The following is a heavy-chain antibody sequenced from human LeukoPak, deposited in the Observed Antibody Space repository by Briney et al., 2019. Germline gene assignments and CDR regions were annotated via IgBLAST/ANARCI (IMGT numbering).Heavy chain of an antibody. D-gene: IGHD6-6*01. CDR3: ARWERHSNSLWYYFDY. CDR1: GGTFSSYA. V-gene: IGHV1-69*05. Sequence: SVKVSCKASGGTFSSYAISWVRQAPGQGLEWMGGIIPIFGTANYAQKFQGRVTITTDESTSTAYMELSSLRSEDTAVYYCARWERHSNSLWYYFDYWGQGTLVAVSS. CDR2: IIPIFGTA. J-gene: IGHJ4*02.